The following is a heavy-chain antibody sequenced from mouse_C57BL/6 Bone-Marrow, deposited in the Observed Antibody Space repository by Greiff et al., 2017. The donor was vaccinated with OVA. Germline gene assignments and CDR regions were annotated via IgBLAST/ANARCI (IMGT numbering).Heavy chain of an antibody. J-gene: IGHJ1*03. CDR1: GYTFTSYW. D-gene: IGHD2-5*01. V-gene: IGHV1-55*01. Sequence: QVQLKQPGAELVKPGASVKMSCKASGYTFTSYWIPWVKQRPGQGLEWIGDIYPGSGSTNYNEKFKSKATLTVDTSSSTAYMQLSSLTSEDSAVYYGAGWDYSNYGDWYFDVWGTGTTVTVSS. CDR3: AGWDYSNYGDWYFDV. CDR2: IYPGSGST.